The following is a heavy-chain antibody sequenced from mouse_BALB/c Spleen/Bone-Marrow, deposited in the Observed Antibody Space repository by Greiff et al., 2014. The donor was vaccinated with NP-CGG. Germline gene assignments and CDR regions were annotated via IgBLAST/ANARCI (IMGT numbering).Heavy chain of an antibody. Sequence: VQGVESGPGLVAPSQSLSITCTVSGFSLTSYGVHWVRQPPGKGLEWLGVIWAGGSTNYNSALMSRLSISKDNSKSQVFLKMNGLQTDDTAIYYCARRGDGYYLDYWGQGTTLTVSS. CDR3: ARRGDGYYLDY. CDR2: IWAGGST. J-gene: IGHJ2*01. V-gene: IGHV2-9*02. D-gene: IGHD2-3*01. CDR1: GFSLTSYG.